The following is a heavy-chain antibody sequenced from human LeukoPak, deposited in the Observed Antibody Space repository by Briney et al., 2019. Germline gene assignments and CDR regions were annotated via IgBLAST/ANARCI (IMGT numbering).Heavy chain of an antibody. D-gene: IGHD3-10*01. CDR2: ISSNGGST. Sequence: GGSLRLSCAASGFTFSSYAMHWVRQAPGKGLEYVSAISSNGGSTYYANSVKGRFTISRDNSKNTLYLQMGSLRAEDMAVYYCARDWGAYGSGSYYPPAHWGQGTLVTVSS. V-gene: IGHV3-64*01. J-gene: IGHJ4*02. CDR3: ARDWGAYGSGSYYPPAH. CDR1: GFTFSSYA.